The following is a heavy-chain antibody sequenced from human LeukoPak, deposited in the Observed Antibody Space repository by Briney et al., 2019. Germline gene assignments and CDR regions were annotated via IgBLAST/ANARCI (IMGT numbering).Heavy chain of an antibody. CDR1: GFTFSSYG. D-gene: IGHD4-23*01. CDR2: IWYDGSNK. Sequence: GGYLRLSCAASGFTFSSYGMHWVRQAPGKGLEWVAVIWYDGSNKYYADSVKGRFTISRDNSKNTPYLQMNSLRAEDTAVYYCARDRQNYGGDYWGQGTLVTVSS. CDR3: ARDRQNYGGDY. J-gene: IGHJ4*02. V-gene: IGHV3-33*01.